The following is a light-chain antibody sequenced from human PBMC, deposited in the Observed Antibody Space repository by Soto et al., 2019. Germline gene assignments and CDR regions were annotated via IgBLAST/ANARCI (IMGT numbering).Light chain of an antibody. V-gene: IGKV3-20*01. CDR3: QQYGGSPLIT. CDR2: GAS. Sequence: EIVLTQYPCTLSLSPGERSTLCCGSIQSVSSSYLAWFQQKPGQAPRLLIYGASSRATGIPDRFSGSGSGTDFTLTISRLEPEDFAVYYCQQYGGSPLITFGQGTRLEIK. CDR1: QSVSSSY. J-gene: IGKJ5*01.